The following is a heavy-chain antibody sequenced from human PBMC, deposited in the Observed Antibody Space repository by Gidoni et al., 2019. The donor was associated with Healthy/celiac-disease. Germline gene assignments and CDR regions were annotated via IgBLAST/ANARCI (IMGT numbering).Heavy chain of an antibody. CDR2: ISADNGNP. J-gene: IGHJ3*02. CDR3: ARDRVGATDIHNDAFDI. CDR1: GYTFTSYG. D-gene: IGHD1-26*01. V-gene: IGHV1-18*01. Sequence: QVQLVQSGAAVKKPGAPVKVSCTASGYTFTSYGISWVRQAPGQGLEWMGWISADNGNPNYAQKLQGRVTMTTDTSTSTAYMELRSLRSDDTAVYYCARDRVGATDIHNDAFDIWGQGTMVTVSS.